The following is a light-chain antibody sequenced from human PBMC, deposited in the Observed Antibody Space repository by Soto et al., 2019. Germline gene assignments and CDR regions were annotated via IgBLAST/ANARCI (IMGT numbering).Light chain of an antibody. CDR3: HQRSNWAPTWT. CDR1: QSVSSY. CDR2: DAS. J-gene: IGKJ1*01. V-gene: IGKV3-11*01. Sequence: EIVLTQSPATLSLSPGERATLSCRASQSVSSYLAWYQQKPGQAPRLLIYDASNRATGIPARFSGSGSGTDFTLTISSLEPEDFAVYYCHQRSNWAPTWTFGQGTKVDIK.